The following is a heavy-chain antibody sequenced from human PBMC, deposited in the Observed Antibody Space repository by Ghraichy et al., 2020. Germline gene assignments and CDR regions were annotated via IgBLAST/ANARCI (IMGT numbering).Heavy chain of an antibody. D-gene: IGHD1-26*01. V-gene: IGHV3-33*01. Sequence: LSLTCAASGFTFSAYGMHWVRQAPGKGLEWVAAIWFDRSKRYYADAVKGRFTISRDNSKNTLYLEMNSLRVEDTAVYYCARVSSGSYHGDYWGQGTLVTVSS. CDR1: GFTFSAYG. CDR2: IWFDRSKR. J-gene: IGHJ4*02. CDR3: ARVSSGSYHGDY.